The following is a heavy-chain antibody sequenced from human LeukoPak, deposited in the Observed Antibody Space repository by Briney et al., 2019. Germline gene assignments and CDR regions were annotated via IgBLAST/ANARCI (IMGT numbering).Heavy chain of an antibody. D-gene: IGHD1-20*01. J-gene: IGHJ4*02. CDR1: AFTFSSYW. CDR2: INSDGSST. Sequence: GGSLRLFCAASAFTFSSYWMHWVRHAPGKGLVWVSRINSDGSSTNYADSVKGRFTISRDNAKNTLYLQMNSLRAEDTAVYYCARDRNWKPDYWGQGTLVTVSS. V-gene: IGHV3-74*01. CDR3: ARDRNWKPDY.